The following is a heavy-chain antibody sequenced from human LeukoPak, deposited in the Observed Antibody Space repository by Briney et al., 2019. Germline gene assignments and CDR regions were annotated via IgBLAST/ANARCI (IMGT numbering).Heavy chain of an antibody. Sequence: GGSLRPSCAASGFSFSTYAMSWVRQAPGQGLEWVSAISGSGKTYYPDSVKGRFTISRDNSKNTLFLRMNGLRAEDTAVYYCAKERDAKGYFDYWGQGTLVTVSS. CDR1: GFSFSTYA. J-gene: IGHJ4*02. V-gene: IGHV3-23*01. CDR2: ISGSGKT. CDR3: AKERDAKGYFDY.